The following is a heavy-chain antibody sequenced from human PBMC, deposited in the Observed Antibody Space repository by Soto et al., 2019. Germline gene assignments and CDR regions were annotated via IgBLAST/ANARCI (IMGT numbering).Heavy chain of an antibody. J-gene: IGHJ5*02. Sequence: PGGSLRLSCAASGFTFSTYSMNWVRQAPGKGLEWVAVLSYDRSDKYYADSVRGRFTISRDNSKNTLYLQMNSLRAEDTAVYYCARPIVQMLYIIRGSWFDPWGQGTLVTVSS. CDR2: LSYDRSDK. CDR1: GFTFSTYS. V-gene: IGHV3-30*03. CDR3: ARPIVQMLYIIRGSWFDP. D-gene: IGHD2-8*01.